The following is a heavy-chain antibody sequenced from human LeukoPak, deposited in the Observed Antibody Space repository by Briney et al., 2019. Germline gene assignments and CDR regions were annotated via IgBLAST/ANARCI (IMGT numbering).Heavy chain of an antibody. CDR3: AGHFGAWHYFDY. D-gene: IGHD3-3*01. CDR2: IQYDGSDT. CDR1: GFSFSTYD. J-gene: IGHJ4*02. V-gene: IGHV3-30*02. Sequence: GGSLRLSCAASGFSFSTYDMHWVRQAPGKGLELVAFIQYDGSDTYYADSVKGRFTISRDNSKNTLYLQMNSLRPEDTAVYYCAGHFGAWHYFDYWGQGTLVTVSS.